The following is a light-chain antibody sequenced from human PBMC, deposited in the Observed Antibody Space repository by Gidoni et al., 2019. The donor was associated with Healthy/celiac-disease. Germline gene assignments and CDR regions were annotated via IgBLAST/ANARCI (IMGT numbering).Light chain of an antibody. CDR1: QSVSSY. J-gene: IGKJ1*01. Sequence: EIVLTQSPATLSLSPGERATLSCMASQSVSSYLAWYQQKPGQAPRLLIYDASNRATGIPARFSGSGSGTDFTLTISSLEPEDFAVYYCQQRSNSPWXXXQGTKVEIK. CDR2: DAS. CDR3: QQRSNSPWX. V-gene: IGKV3-11*01.